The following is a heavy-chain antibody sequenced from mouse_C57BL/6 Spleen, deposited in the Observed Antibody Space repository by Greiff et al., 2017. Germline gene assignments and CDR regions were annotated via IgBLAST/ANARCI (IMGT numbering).Heavy chain of an antibody. CDR3: AKVTMVNAMDY. CDR2: ILPGSGST. D-gene: IGHD2-2*01. CDR1: GYTFTGYW. J-gene: IGHJ4*01. V-gene: IGHV1-9*01. Sequence: QVQLQQSGAELMKPGASVKLSCKATGYTFTGYWIAWVKQRPGHGLEWIGEILPGSGSTNYNEKFKGKATFTADTSSNTAYLQLSSLATEDYAFYYCAKVTMVNAMDYWGQGTSVTDSS.